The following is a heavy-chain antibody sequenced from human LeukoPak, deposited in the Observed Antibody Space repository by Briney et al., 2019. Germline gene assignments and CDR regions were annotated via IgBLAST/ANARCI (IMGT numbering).Heavy chain of an antibody. CDR2: ISYSGST. Sequence: SETLSLTCTVSGGSISSHYWSWIRQLPGKGLEWIGYISYSGSTNYNPSLKSRVNISVDTSKNQFSLKLSSVTAADTAVYYCARDDYGDYFEYWGQGTLVTVSS. CDR3: ARDDYGDYFEY. V-gene: IGHV4-59*08. J-gene: IGHJ4*02. D-gene: IGHD4-17*01. CDR1: GGSISSHY.